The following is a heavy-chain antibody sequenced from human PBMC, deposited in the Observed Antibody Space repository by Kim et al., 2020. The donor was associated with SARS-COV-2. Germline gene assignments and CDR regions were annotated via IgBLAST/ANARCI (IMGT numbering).Heavy chain of an antibody. J-gene: IGHJ4*02. CDR2: I. Sequence: IYYAGAVWGRFTISRNNAKTSVDLQMNSLRAEDTAIYYCARDGGSYHYEDWGQGTLVTVSS. D-gene: IGHD1-26*01. V-gene: IGHV3-21*01. CDR3: ARDGGSYHYED.